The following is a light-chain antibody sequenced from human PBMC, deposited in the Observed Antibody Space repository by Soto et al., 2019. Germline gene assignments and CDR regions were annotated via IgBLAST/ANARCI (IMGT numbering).Light chain of an antibody. CDR1: NIGSKS. V-gene: IGLV3-21*04. Sequence: VLTQPPSVSVAPGKTARITCGGNNIGSKSVHWYQQKPGQAPVLVIYYDSDRPSGIPERFSGSNSGNTATLTISRVEAGDEADYYCQVWDSNSDHVVFGGGTKLTVL. J-gene: IGLJ2*01. CDR3: QVWDSNSDHVV. CDR2: YDS.